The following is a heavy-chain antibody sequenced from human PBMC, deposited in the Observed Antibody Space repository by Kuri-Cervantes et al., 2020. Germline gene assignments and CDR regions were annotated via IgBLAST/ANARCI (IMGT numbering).Heavy chain of an antibody. V-gene: IGHV3-53*01. Sequence: GESLKISCAASGFTFSSYAMSWVRQAPGKGLEWVSVIYSGGSTYYADSVKGRFTISRDNSKNTLYLQMNSLRAEDTAMYYCARGTYSGYDFEAFDIWGQGTMVTVSS. CDR3: ARGTYSGYDFEAFDI. CDR2: IYSGGST. J-gene: IGHJ3*02. D-gene: IGHD5-12*01. CDR1: GFTFSSYA.